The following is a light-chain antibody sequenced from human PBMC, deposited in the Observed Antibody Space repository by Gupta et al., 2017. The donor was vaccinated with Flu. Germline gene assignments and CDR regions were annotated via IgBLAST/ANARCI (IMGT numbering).Light chain of an antibody. V-gene: IGKV3-15*01. CDR1: QSINTD. CDR2: GAS. CDR3: QRYDDWPLYV. J-gene: IGKJ2*01. Sequence: EIVLTQSPDTLSVSPGERATLSCRASQSINTDLAWYQQKPGRAPRLLIYGASTRATGIPARFSGSGYGTEFTLTISGRQSEDFAVYYCQRYDDWPLYVFGQGTRMDI.